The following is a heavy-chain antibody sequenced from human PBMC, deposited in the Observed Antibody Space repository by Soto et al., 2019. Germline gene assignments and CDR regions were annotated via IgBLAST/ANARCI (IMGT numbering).Heavy chain of an antibody. J-gene: IGHJ4*02. CDR1: GFTFISYG. CDR3: ASGATYYYDSSGYNYFDY. Sequence: GGSLRLSCAASGFTFISYGMHWVRQAPGKGLEWVAVIWYDGSNKYYADSVKGRFTISRDNSKNTLYLQMNSLRAEDTAVYYCASGATYYYDSSGYNYFDYWGQGTLVTVSS. V-gene: IGHV3-33*01. CDR2: IWYDGSNK. D-gene: IGHD3-22*01.